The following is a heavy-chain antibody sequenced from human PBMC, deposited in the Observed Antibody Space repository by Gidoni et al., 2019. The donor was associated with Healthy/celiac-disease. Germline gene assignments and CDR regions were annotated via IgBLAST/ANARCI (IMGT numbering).Heavy chain of an antibody. V-gene: IGHV4-39*02. CDR1: GASLSSGSYY. D-gene: IGHD6-13*01. J-gene: IGHJ4*02. Sequence: QLQLQESGPGLVKPSETLSLTCTVPGASLSSGSYYSGWIRQPPGKGLEWIGSIYYSGSTYYNPSLKSRVTISVDTSKNQFALKLSSVTAADTAVYYCARELNAYSKSFIAARGGICDYWGQGTLVTVSS. CDR2: IYYSGST. CDR3: ARELNAYSKSFIAARGGICDY.